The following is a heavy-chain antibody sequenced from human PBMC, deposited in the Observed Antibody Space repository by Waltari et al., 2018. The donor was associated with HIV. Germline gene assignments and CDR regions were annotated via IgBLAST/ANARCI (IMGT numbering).Heavy chain of an antibody. Sequence: QVRLQQWGAGLLKPSETLSLTCAVYGGTFSGYYWTWIRQPPGKGLEWIGEINHSGSSDSNPSLKSRVTISVDTSKNQFSLKLNSVTAADTAVYYCARHEVGGYNYRLFDDMDVWGQGTTVTVSS. CDR2: INHSGSS. V-gene: IGHV4-34*01. CDR1: GGTFSGYY. J-gene: IGHJ6*02. D-gene: IGHD5-18*01. CDR3: ARHEVGGYNYRLFDDMDV.